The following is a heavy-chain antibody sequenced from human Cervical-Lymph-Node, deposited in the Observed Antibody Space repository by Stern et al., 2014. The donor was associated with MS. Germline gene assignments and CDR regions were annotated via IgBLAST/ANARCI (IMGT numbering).Heavy chain of an antibody. D-gene: IGHD2-15*01. Sequence: QVQLQESGPRLVKPSQTLALTCTVSGGHISSAGYYWSWIRQHPGKGLEWIGFIFYNGKSYYNPSLKSRASISVDTSKNQFSLNVTSVTVADTAIYYCARSRGWSFLYFDYWNEGMLVTVSS. CDR3: ARSRGWSFLYFDY. V-gene: IGHV4-31*03. CDR1: GGHISSAGYY. CDR2: IFYNGKS. J-gene: IGHJ4*02.